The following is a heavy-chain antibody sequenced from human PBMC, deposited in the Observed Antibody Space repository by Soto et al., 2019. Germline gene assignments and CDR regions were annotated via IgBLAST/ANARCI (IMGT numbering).Heavy chain of an antibody. CDR2: IIPRFATP. J-gene: IGHJ6*02. CDR1: GGTFSSFA. D-gene: IGHD4-4*01. V-gene: IGHV1-69*12. Sequence: QVLLVQSGAEVKKPGSSMKVSCKTSGGTFSSFAISWVRLVPGQGLEWMGVIIPRFATPTYAQTFQGRVSITADESTSPXYMELSSLRSEDTAVYYCARDRVMRGNSYYYGMDVWGQGTTVTVSS. CDR3: ARDRVMRGNSYYYGMDV.